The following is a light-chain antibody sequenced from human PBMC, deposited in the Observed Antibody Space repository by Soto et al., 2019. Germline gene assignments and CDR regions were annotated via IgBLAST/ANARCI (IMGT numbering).Light chain of an antibody. CDR3: QQSYTIPYT. Sequence: DIQMTQSPSSLPASVGDRVTLTCRASQSISTYLNWYQQKPGKAPKLLIYAASSLQSGVPSRLSGSGSGTDFTLIISSRQPEDFATYYCQQSYTIPYTFGQGTKLEIK. J-gene: IGKJ2*01. CDR2: AAS. V-gene: IGKV1-39*01. CDR1: QSISTY.